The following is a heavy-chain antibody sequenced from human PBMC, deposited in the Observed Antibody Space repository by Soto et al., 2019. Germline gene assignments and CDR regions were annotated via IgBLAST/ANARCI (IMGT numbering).Heavy chain of an antibody. D-gene: IGHD4-17*01. CDR1: EFTFSDYY. Sequence: QVQLVEAGGGLVKPGGSLRLSCAASEFTFSDYYMTWIRQAPGKGLEWVSYISNSGSTIYYADSVKGRFTISRDNAKNSLYLQMNSLRAEDTAVYYCVRGLAYGDYGWLDPWGQGTLVTVSP. J-gene: IGHJ5*02. CDR3: VRGLAYGDYGWLDP. CDR2: ISNSGSTI. V-gene: IGHV3-11*01.